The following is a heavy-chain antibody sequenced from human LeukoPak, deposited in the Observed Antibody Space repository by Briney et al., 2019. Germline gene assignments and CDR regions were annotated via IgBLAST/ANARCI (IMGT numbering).Heavy chain of an antibody. Sequence: PGRSLTLSCAASGFTFSDYHMSWIRPAHSQGMDWVSNINTISSYTSYADSVKGRFTISRDKAKNSLYLQMNSLRAEDTAVYYCARDVCYYGSGSYYVDHWGQGALVTVSS. V-gene: IGHV3-11*05. J-gene: IGHJ4*02. D-gene: IGHD3-10*01. CDR3: ARDVCYYGSGSYYVDH. CDR2: INTISSYT. CDR1: GFTFSDYH.